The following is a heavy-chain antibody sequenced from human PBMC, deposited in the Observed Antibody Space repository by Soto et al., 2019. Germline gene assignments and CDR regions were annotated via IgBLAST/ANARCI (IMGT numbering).Heavy chain of an antibody. D-gene: IGHD3-22*01. CDR2: IKQDGSEK. Sequence: EVQLVESGGGLVQPGGSLRLSCAASGFTFSSYWMSWVRQTPGKGLEWMANIKQDGSEKWYVDSVKGRFTISRDNAKKSLYLQMNSLRVEDTAVYYCARGDYHDSSGPFSDAFDIWGQGTMVTVSS. CDR3: ARGDYHDSSGPFSDAFDI. J-gene: IGHJ3*02. CDR1: GFTFSSYW. V-gene: IGHV3-7*04.